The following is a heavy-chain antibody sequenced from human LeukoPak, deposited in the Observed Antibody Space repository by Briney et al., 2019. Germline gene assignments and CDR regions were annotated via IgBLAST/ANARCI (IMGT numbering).Heavy chain of an antibody. V-gene: IGHV4-39*07. CDR3: ASGKETALFDY. CDR2: IYYSGST. J-gene: IGHJ4*02. Sequence: SETLSLTCTVSGGSISSSSYYWGWIRQPPGKGLEWIGSIYYSGSTYYNPSLKSRVTISVDTSKNQFSLKLSSVTAADTAVYYCASGKETALFDYWGQGTRVTVSS. CDR1: GGSISSSSYY. D-gene: IGHD4-23*01.